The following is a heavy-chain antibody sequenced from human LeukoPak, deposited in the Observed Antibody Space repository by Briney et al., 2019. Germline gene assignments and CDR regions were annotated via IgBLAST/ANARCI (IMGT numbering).Heavy chain of an antibody. CDR3: ARVIAVAGYNFDY. CDR2: INPNSGDT. Sequence: GASVKVSCKASGYTFTAYYIHWVRQAPGQGLVWMGWINPNSGDTNYVQKFQGRVTMTRDTSISTAYTELSRLSSDDTAVYYCARVIAVAGYNFDYWGQGTLVTVSS. J-gene: IGHJ4*02. D-gene: IGHD6-19*01. V-gene: IGHV1-2*02. CDR1: GYTFTAYY.